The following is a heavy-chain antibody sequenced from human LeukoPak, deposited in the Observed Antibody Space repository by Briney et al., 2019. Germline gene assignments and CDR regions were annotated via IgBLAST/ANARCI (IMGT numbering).Heavy chain of an antibody. CDR1: GFTFSSYG. V-gene: IGHV3-30*18. D-gene: IGHD4-17*01. Sequence: GGSLRLSCAASGFTFSSYGMHWVRQAPGKGLEWVAVISYDGSNKYYADSVKGRFTISRDNSKNTLYLQMNSLRAEDTAVYYCAKDNAPFGYGEDCFDYWGQGTLVTVSS. CDR2: ISYDGSNK. J-gene: IGHJ4*02. CDR3: AKDNAPFGYGEDCFDY.